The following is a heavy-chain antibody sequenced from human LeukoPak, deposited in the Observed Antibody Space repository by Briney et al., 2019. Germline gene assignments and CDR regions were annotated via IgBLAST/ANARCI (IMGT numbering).Heavy chain of an antibody. CDR2: ISSSSSYT. Sequence: TGGSLRLSCAASGFTFSDYYVSWIRQAPGKGLEWVSYISSSSSYTNYADSVKGRFTISRDNAKNSLYLQMNSLRAEDTAVYYCAKWAYSDFDYWGQGTLVTVSS. V-gene: IGHV3-11*06. J-gene: IGHJ4*02. CDR3: AKWAYSDFDY. D-gene: IGHD1-26*01. CDR1: GFTFSDYY.